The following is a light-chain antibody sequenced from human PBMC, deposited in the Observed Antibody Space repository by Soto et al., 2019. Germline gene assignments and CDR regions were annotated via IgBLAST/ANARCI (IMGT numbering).Light chain of an antibody. J-gene: IGLJ2*01. Sequence: SVLTQPPSASGTPGQRVTISCSGSSSNIGSNTVNWYQQLPGTAPKLFIYSNNQRPSGVPDRFSGSKSGTSASLAISGLQSEDEADYYCAVWDDSLNGVVFGGGTQLTVL. CDR1: SSNIGSNT. CDR3: AVWDDSLNGVV. CDR2: SNN. V-gene: IGLV1-44*01.